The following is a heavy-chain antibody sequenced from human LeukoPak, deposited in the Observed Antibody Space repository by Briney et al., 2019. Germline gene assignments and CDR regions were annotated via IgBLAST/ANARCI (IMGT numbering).Heavy chain of an antibody. D-gene: IGHD3-3*01. J-gene: IGHJ4*02. CDR2: IYYSGST. CDR1: GGSISSGGNY. Sequence: PAQTLSLTCTVSGGSISSGGNYWSWIRQHPGKGLEWIRYIYYSGSTYYNPYLKSRVTISVDTSKNQFYLKLSSVTAADTAVYYCARHRRFLEWLSHPYYFYYWGQGTLVTVSS. V-gene: IGHV4-31*03. CDR3: ARHRRFLEWLSHPYYFYY.